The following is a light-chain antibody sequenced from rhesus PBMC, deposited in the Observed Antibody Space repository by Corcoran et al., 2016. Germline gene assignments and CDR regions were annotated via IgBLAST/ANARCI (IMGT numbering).Light chain of an antibody. CDR3: QQFYTTPLT. Sequence: DIQMTQSPSSLSASVGDTVTITCRASQGISSWLAWYQQKPGQSPKLLIYWASTRESGVPNRFSGSGSGKDFTLTISGLQAEDVAVYDCQQFYTTPLTFGGGTKVELK. CDR1: QGISSW. V-gene: IGKV4-1*01. J-gene: IGKJ4*01. CDR2: WAS.